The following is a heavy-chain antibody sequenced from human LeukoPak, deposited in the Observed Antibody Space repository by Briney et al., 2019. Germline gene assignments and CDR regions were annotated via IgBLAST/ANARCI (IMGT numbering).Heavy chain of an antibody. V-gene: IGHV4-59*01. J-gene: IGHJ5*02. CDR3: ARGFVSRFLEWLSYHNWFDP. CDR1: GGSISSYY. CDR2: IYYSGST. D-gene: IGHD3-3*01. Sequence: SETLSLTCTVSGGSISSYYWSWIRQPPGKGLEWIGYIYYSGSTNYNPSLKSRVTISVDTSKNQFSLKLSSVTAEDTAVYYCARGFVSRFLEWLSYHNWFDPWGQGTLVTVSS.